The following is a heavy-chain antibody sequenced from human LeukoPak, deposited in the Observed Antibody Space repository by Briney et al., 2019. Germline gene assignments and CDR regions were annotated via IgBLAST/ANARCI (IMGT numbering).Heavy chain of an antibody. V-gene: IGHV4-39*01. CDR1: GGSISSSNYY. CDR3: ARVYNWFDP. Sequence: SETLSLTCTVSGGSISSSNYYWGWIRQPPGKGLEWIGNIYYSGSTYYNPSLKSRVTISVDTSKNQFSLKLSSVTAADTAVYYCARVYNWFDPWGQGTLLTVSS. J-gene: IGHJ5*02. CDR2: IYYSGST.